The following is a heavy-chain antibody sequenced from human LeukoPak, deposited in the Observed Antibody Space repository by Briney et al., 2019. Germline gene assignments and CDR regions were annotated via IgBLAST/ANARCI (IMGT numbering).Heavy chain of an antibody. V-gene: IGHV1-46*01. CDR3: ARGSGSSSVYYYGMDV. J-gene: IGHJ6*02. D-gene: IGHD6-13*01. Sequence: GASVKVSCKASGYTFTSYYMHWVRQAPGQGLEWMGIINPSGGSTSYAQKFQGRVTMTRDTSTSTVYMELSSLRSEDTAVYYCARGSGSSSVYYYGMDVWGQGTTVTVSS. CDR2: INPSGGST. CDR1: GYTFTSYY.